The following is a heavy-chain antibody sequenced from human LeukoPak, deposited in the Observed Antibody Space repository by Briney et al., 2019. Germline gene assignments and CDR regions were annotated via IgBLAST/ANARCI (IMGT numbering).Heavy chain of an antibody. CDR1: GFTFSSYA. CDR3: AREFGAAAAEPFFDY. D-gene: IGHD6-13*01. CDR2: ISYDGSNK. J-gene: IGHJ4*02. Sequence: GGSLRLSCAASGFTFSSYAMHWVRQAPGKGLEWVAVISYDGSNKHYPDSVEGRFTISRDNPKNTLYLQMNSLRADDTALYYCAREFGAAAAEPFFDYWGQGTLVTVSS. V-gene: IGHV3-30-3*01.